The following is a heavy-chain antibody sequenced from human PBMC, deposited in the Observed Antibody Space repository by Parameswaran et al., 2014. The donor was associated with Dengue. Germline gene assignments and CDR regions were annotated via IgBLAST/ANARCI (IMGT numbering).Heavy chain of an antibody. CDR1: AISSA. D-gene: IGHD3-10*01. CDR2: IYYSGST. J-gene: IGHJ6*02. Sequence: AISSARWIRQPPGKGLEWIGYIYYSGSTNYNPSLKSRVTISVDTSKDQFSLKLSSVTAADTAVYYCARARFGELGMDVWGQGTTVTV. CDR3: ARARFGELGMDV. V-gene: IGHV4-59*01.